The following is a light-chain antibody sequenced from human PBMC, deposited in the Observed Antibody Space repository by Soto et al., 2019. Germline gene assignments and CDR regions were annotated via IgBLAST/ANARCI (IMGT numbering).Light chain of an antibody. Sequence: DIQMTQSPSTLSASVGDRVTITCRASQRITKWVAWYQQKPGKAPNLLIYDSSNLQSGVPSRVSGSGSGTEFPLTISNLQPDDFATYYCQQDNDYPTFGLGTKVEVK. J-gene: IGKJ1*01. CDR3: QQDNDYPT. CDR2: DSS. V-gene: IGKV1-5*01. CDR1: QRITKW.